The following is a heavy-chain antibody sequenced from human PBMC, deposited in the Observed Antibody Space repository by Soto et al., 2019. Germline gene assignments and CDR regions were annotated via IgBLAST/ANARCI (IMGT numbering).Heavy chain of an antibody. Sequence: SETLSLTCAVSGGSISSGGYSWSWIRQPPGKGLEWIGYIYHSGSTYYNPSLKSRVTISVDRSKNQFSLKRSSVTAADTAVYYCASYRKLFYYFDYWGQGTLVTVS. J-gene: IGHJ4*02. CDR3: ASYRKLFYYFDY. D-gene: IGHD4-4*01. V-gene: IGHV4-30-2*01. CDR1: GGSISSGGYS. CDR2: IYHSGST.